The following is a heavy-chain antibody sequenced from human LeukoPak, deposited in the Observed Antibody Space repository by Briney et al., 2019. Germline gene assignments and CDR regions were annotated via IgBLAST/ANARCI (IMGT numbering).Heavy chain of an antibody. CDR3: ARAYSPVDYFDY. Sequence: SQTLSLTCTVSGGSISSGSHYWRWIRQPAGKGLEWIGRIYSSGSTNYNPSLKSRVTISVDTSKNQFSLKLNSVTAADTAVYYCARAYSPVDYFDYWGQGTLVTVSS. V-gene: IGHV4-61*02. CDR2: IYSSGST. J-gene: IGHJ4*02. D-gene: IGHD6-13*01. CDR1: GGSISSGSHY.